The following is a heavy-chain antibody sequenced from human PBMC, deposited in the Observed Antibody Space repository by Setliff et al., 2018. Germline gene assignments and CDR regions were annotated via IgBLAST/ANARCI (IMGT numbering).Heavy chain of an antibody. V-gene: IGHV1-69*13. D-gene: IGHD4-17*01. J-gene: IGHJ4*02. CDR3: ATSTRDDPLFDY. CDR1: GGTFSSYA. Sequence: GASVKVSCKASGGTFSSYAITWVRQAPGQGLEWMGGIIPIFGTAKYAQKFQGRVTITADQSTRTAYMELSSLRSEDTAVYYCATSTRDDPLFDYWGQGTLVTVSS. CDR2: IIPIFGTA.